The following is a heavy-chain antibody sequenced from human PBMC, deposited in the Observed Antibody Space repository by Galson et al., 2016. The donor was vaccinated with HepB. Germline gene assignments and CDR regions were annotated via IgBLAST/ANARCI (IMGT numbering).Heavy chain of an antibody. V-gene: IGHV3-30*18. CDR1: GFTFSSYG. CDR2: ISYDGSNK. J-gene: IGHJ4*02. D-gene: IGHD2-2*01. Sequence: SLRLSCAASGFTFSSYGMHWVRQAPGKGLEWGAFISYDGSNKKYADSVKGRFTISRDKSKETLYLQMNSLRAEDTAVYYCAKDGRIYCSSASCHDHFHYWGQGTLVTVSS. CDR3: AKDGRIYCSSASCHDHFHY.